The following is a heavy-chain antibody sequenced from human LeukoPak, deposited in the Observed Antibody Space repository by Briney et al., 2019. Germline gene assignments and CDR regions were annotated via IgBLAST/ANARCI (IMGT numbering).Heavy chain of an antibody. Sequence: PSETLSLTCRVSGGSISTYYWSWIRQPPGKGLEWIGYIYYSGSTNYNPSLKSRVSISVDTSKNQFSLRLSSVTAADTAVYYCARDMGDAFDIWGQGTMVTVSS. CDR1: GGSISTYY. CDR2: IYYSGST. V-gene: IGHV4-59*01. CDR3: ARDMGDAFDI. J-gene: IGHJ3*02.